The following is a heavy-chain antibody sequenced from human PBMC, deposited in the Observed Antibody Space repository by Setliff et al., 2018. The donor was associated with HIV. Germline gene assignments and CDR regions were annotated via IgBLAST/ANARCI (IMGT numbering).Heavy chain of an antibody. D-gene: IGHD5-18*01. Sequence: SETLSLTCAVSGYSISSGYYWGWIRQPPGKGLEWIGSIYHSGSTNYSPSLKSRVTISVDASRNQFSLRLSSVTAADTAVYYCAAWGPRYSYAPYFFDSWGQGTLVTVSS. V-gene: IGHV4-38-2*01. CDR1: GYSISSGYY. CDR2: IYHSGST. J-gene: IGHJ4*02. CDR3: AAWGPRYSYAPYFFDS.